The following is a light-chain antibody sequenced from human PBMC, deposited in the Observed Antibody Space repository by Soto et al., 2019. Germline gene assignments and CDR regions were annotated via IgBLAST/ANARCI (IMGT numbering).Light chain of an antibody. CDR1: QDIHNY. V-gene: IGKV1-8*01. CDR3: QHYYNYPWS. CDR2: AAS. J-gene: IGKJ1*01. Sequence: AVLLTQSPSSFSASTGDRATITCRASQDIHNYLAWYQQVTGKAPKILLSAASILQTGVPSRFSGSGSLTDFTLTSDGPQSEDFATYFGQHYYNYPWSFGQGTTVE.